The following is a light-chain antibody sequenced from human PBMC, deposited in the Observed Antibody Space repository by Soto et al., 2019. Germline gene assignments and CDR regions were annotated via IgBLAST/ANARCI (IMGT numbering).Light chain of an antibody. CDR1: QSISSW. Sequence: DIQMTQSPSTLSASVGDRVTITCRASQSISSWLAWYQQKPGKAPKLLIYDASSLESGVPSRFSGSGSGTEFTLTISSLQPDDFATYYRQQYNSYSKTFGQGTKVEIK. V-gene: IGKV1-5*01. CDR2: DAS. CDR3: QQYNSYSKT. J-gene: IGKJ1*01.